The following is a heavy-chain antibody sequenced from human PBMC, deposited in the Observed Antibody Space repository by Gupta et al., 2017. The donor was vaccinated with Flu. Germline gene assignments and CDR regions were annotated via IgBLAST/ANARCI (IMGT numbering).Heavy chain of an antibody. CDR3: ARVQPAAGGPLDY. CDR1: GFTFSSYS. D-gene: IGHD2-2*01. CDR2: ISSSSSYI. J-gene: IGHJ4*02. V-gene: IGHV3-21*01. Sequence: EVQLVESGGGLVTPGGSLRLSCVASGFTFSSYSMNWVRQAPGKGLEWVSSISSSSSYIYYADSVKGRFTISRYNAKNSLYLQMNSLRAEDTAVYYCARVQPAAGGPLDYWGQGTLVTVSS.